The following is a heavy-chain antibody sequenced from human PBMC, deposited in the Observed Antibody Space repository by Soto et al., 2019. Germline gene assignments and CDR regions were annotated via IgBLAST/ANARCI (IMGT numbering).Heavy chain of an antibody. CDR1: KYSFTHYS. Sequence: GESLNVTCTVSKYSFTHYSIGYVRQMPGKGLEWMGIIYPGDSDTRYSPSFQGQVTISADKSISTAYLQWNSLKASDTAMYYCAGGGSYQHYFNYWGQGTLVTVSS. CDR2: IYPGDSDT. CDR3: AGGGSYQHYFNY. J-gene: IGHJ4*02. D-gene: IGHD1-26*01. V-gene: IGHV5-51*01.